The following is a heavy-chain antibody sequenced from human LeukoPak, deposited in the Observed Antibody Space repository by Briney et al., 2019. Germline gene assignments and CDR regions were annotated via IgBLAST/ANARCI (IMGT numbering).Heavy chain of an antibody. Sequence: SETLXLTCAVYGGSFSGYYWSWIRQPPGKGLEWIGEINHSGSTNYNPSLKSRVTISVDTSKNQFSLKMSAVKAAEKAVDYCARLXLKVLEWSPTKGKETYYFDSWGQGTLVTVSS. CDR2: INHSGST. D-gene: IGHD3-3*01. V-gene: IGHV4-34*01. J-gene: IGHJ4*02. CDR1: GGSFSGYY. CDR3: ARLXLKVLEWSPTKGKETYYFDS.